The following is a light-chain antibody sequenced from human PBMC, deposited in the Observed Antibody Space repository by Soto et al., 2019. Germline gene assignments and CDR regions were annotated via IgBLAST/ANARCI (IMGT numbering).Light chain of an antibody. Sequence: QSALTQPRSVSGSPGQSVTISCTGTSSDVGGYNYVSWYQQHPGKDPKLMIYDVNKRPSGVPDRFSGSKSGNTASLTISGLQAEDEADYVCCSYAGSPYVFGTGAKLTVL. CDR2: DVN. CDR3: CSYAGSPYV. CDR1: SSDVGGYNY. J-gene: IGLJ1*01. V-gene: IGLV2-11*01.